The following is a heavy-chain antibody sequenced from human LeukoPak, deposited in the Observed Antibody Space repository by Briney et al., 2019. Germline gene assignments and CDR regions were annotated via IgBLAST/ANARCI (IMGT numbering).Heavy chain of an antibody. CDR1: GGSISSSSYY. V-gene: IGHV4-39*07. CDR3: ARRHYYGSGSYGY. CDR2: INHSGST. J-gene: IGHJ4*02. Sequence: SETLSLTCTVSGGSISSSSYYWGWIRQPPGKGLEWIGEINHSGSTNYNPSLKSRVTISVDTSKNQFSLKLSSVTAADTAVYYCARRHYYGSGSYGYWGQGTLVTVSS. D-gene: IGHD3-10*01.